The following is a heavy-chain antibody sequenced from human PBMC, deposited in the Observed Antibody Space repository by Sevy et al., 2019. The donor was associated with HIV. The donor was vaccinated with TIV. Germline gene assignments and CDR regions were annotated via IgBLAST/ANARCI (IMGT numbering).Heavy chain of an antibody. CDR2: ISYDGGNT. D-gene: IGHD6-19*01. CDR3: AGGPYNSGLRLDF. V-gene: IGHV3-30-3*01. J-gene: IGHJ4*02. Sequence: GGSPRLSCTASGLTLSDHALHWVRQGPGKGLEWVAVISYDGGNTYYRDSVKGRFTISRDNSMNTLYLQMNNLKVEDTAVYYCAGGPYNSGLRLDFWGQGTLVTVSS. CDR1: GLTLSDHA.